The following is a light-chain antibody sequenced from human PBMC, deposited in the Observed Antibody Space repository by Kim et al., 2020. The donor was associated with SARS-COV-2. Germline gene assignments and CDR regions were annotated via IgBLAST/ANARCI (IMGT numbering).Light chain of an antibody. V-gene: IGLV10-54*01. CDR2: RNN. Sequence: QTATLTCTGNNFNVGNQGAAWLQQHQGHPPKLLSYRNNDRPSGISERLSASRSGDTASLTITGLQPEDEADYYCSAWDSSLGAWVFGGGTKLTVL. CDR3: SAWDSSLGAWV. J-gene: IGLJ3*02. CDR1: NFNVGNQG.